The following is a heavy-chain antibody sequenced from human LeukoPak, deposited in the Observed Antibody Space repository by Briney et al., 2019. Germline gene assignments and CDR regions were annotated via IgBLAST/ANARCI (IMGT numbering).Heavy chain of an antibody. CDR2: ISGSGGST. Sequence: GGSLRLSCAASGFTFSSYAMSWVRQAPGKGLEWVSAISGSGGSTYYADSVKGQFTISRDNSKNTLYLQMNSLRAEDTAVYYCAKDIFPYGSGSYYQPFDYWGQGTLVTVSS. D-gene: IGHD3-10*01. J-gene: IGHJ4*02. CDR1: GFTFSSYA. CDR3: AKDIFPYGSGSYYQPFDY. V-gene: IGHV3-23*01.